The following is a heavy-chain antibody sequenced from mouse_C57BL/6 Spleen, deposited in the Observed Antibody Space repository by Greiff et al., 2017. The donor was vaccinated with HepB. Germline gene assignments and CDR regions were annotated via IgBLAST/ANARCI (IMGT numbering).Heavy chain of an antibody. V-gene: IGHV1-59*01. Sequence: VQLQQPGAELVRPGPSVKLSCKASGYTFTSYWMHWVKQRPGQGLEWIGVIDPSDSYTNYNQKFKGKATLTVDTSSSTAYMQLSSLTSEDSAVYYCARDGYYPYWGQGTTLTVSS. CDR2: IDPSDSYT. CDR1: GYTFTSYW. CDR3: ARDGYYPY. J-gene: IGHJ2*01. D-gene: IGHD2-3*01.